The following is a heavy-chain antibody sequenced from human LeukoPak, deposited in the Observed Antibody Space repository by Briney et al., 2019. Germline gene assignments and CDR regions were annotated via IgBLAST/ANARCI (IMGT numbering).Heavy chain of an antibody. CDR1: GFTFSTYA. CDR3: VKGRYCSASSCYNWGGFDY. Sequence: PGGSLRLSCAASGFTFSTYAMHWVRQAPGKGLEWVAVISYDGGHNFYVDSVRGRFTISRDNSKNTLYLQMNSLRAEDTAVYYCVKGRYCSASSCYNWGGFDYWGQGTLVTVSS. D-gene: IGHD2-15*01. V-gene: IGHV3-30*04. CDR2: ISYDGGHN. J-gene: IGHJ4*02.